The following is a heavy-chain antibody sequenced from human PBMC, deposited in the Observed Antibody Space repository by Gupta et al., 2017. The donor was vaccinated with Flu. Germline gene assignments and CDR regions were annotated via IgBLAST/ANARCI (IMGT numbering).Heavy chain of an antibody. V-gene: IGHV3-30*18. D-gene: IGHD7-27*01. CDR3: VKFPRTGIRWGFDF. J-gene: IGHJ4*02. Sequence: GDQVECGGGVVHTGRSLRLSWAAHGFVHSSYVMTWVRQAPGKGLEWVEFRSCGAGDVCYADSVKGRFGISRDSSKDALFLQMDGLRGDDTAVYHCVKFPRTGIRWGFDFWGQGTLVTVSS. CDR1: GFVHSSYV. CDR2: RSCGAGDV.